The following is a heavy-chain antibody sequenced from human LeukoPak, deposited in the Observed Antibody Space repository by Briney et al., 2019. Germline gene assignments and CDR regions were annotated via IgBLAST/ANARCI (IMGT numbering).Heavy chain of an antibody. CDR1: GFTFDDYA. CDR3: AKSFDVNCGGGSCLMGASDS. Sequence: QPGGSLRLSCAASGFTFDDYAMYWVRQAPGKGLEWVSGISWNSGRIAYADSVKGRFTISRDNAKNSLYLQMNSLRDEDMALYYCAKSFDVNCGGGSCLMGASDSWGQGTLVTVSS. J-gene: IGHJ4*02. V-gene: IGHV3-9*03. D-gene: IGHD2-15*01. CDR2: ISWNSGRI.